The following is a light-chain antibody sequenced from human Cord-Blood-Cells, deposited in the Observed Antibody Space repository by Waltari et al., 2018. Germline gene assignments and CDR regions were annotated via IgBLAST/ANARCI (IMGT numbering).Light chain of an antibody. CDR3: QAWDSSTAV. CDR1: KLGDKY. V-gene: IGLV3-1*01. J-gene: IGLJ2*01. Sequence: YELTQPPSVSVSPGQTASITCSGDKLGDKYACWYQQKPGQSPVLVIYQDSKRPSGIPERFSGSNSGNTATLTISGTQAMDEADYYCQAWDSSTAVFGGGTKLTVL. CDR2: QDS.